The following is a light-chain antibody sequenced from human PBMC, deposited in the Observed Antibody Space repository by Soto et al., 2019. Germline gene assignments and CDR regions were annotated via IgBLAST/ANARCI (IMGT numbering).Light chain of an antibody. J-gene: IGKJ5*01. CDR2: GAS. CDR1: QSISSSF. V-gene: IGKV3-20*01. Sequence: VVLTQSPGTLSLSRGERATLSCMASQSISSSFLAWYQQKPGQAPRLLIYGASSRATGIPDRFSGTGSETDFTLTISRLEPEDFAVYYCQQYDNSPITFGQGTRLEIK. CDR3: QQYDNSPIT.